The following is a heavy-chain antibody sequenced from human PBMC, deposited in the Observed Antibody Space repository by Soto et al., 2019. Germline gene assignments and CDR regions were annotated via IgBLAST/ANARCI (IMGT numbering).Heavy chain of an antibody. CDR3: ARDADITPYWYFDL. CDR1: GFTFSDYY. Sequence: QVQLVESGGGLVKPGGSLRLSCAASGFTFSDYYMSWIRQAPGKGLEWVSYISSSGSTIYYADSLKGRFTIARDNAKNSLYLQMNSLRAEDTAVYYCARDADITPYWYFDLWGRGTLVTVSS. CDR2: ISSSGSTI. J-gene: IGHJ2*01. V-gene: IGHV3-11*01.